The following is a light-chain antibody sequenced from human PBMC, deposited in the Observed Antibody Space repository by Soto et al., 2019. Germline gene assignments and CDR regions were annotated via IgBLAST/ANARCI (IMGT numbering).Light chain of an antibody. J-gene: IGKJ2*01. Sequence: EIVLTQSPGTLSLSPGERATLSCRASQSVSSSYLAWYQQKPGQAPRLLIYGASSRATGIPDRFSGSGSGTAFTLTISRLEPEEFEVYSCQQYGSSPPYTFGQGTKLEIK. V-gene: IGKV3-20*01. CDR2: GAS. CDR3: QQYGSSPPYT. CDR1: QSVSSSY.